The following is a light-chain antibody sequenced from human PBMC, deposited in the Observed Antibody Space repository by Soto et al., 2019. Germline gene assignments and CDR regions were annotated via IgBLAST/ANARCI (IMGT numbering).Light chain of an antibody. CDR1: QSVSSSY. V-gene: IGKV3-20*01. Sequence: IVLTQSPGTLPLSPGERATLSCRASQSVSSSYLAWYQQKPGQAPSLLIYGTSSRATGIPDRFSGSGSGTDFTLTISRLEPEDFAVYYCQQYGSSSWTFGQGTKVDIK. CDR3: QQYGSSSWT. J-gene: IGKJ1*01. CDR2: GTS.